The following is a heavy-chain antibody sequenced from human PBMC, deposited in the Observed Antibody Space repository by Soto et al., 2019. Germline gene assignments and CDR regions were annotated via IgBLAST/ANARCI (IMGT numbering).Heavy chain of an antibody. V-gene: IGHV1-8*01. CDR1: GYTFTSSD. D-gene: IGHD3-22*01. J-gene: IGHJ6*02. Sequence: ASVKVSFRASGYTFTSSDINWVRQATGQGLEGMGWMNPNSGNTGYAQKFQGRVTMTRNTSISTAYMELSSLRSEDTAVYYCARDYYDSSGYYSAFYYYYGMDVWGQGTTVTVSS. CDR3: ARDYYDSSGYYSAFYYYYGMDV. CDR2: MNPNSGNT.